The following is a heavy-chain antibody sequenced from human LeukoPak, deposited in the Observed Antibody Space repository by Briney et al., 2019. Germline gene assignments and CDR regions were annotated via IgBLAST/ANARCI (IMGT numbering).Heavy chain of an antibody. V-gene: IGHV3-23*01. CDR3: AEESGYYDSGTGAFDI. Sequence: PGGSLRLSCAASGFTVGTNYMSWVRQAPGKGLERVSAISGSGGSTYYADSVKGRFTISRDNSKNTLYLQMNSLRAEDTAVYYCAEESGYYDSGTGAFDIWGQGTMVTVPS. CDR1: GFTVGTNY. CDR2: ISGSGGST. D-gene: IGHD3-22*01. J-gene: IGHJ3*02.